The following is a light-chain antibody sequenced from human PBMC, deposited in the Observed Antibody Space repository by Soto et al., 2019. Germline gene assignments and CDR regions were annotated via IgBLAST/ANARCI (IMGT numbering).Light chain of an antibody. CDR2: DAS. Sequence: EIVLTQSPATLSLSPGERATLSCRASQSVTTYLAWYQQKPGQAPRLLIYDASSRATGIPARFSGSGSGTDFTLTISGLEPEDFAFYYCLQRSNWPPLLSFGGGTKVDIK. J-gene: IGKJ4*01. CDR1: QSVTTY. V-gene: IGKV3-11*01. CDR3: LQRSNWPPLLS.